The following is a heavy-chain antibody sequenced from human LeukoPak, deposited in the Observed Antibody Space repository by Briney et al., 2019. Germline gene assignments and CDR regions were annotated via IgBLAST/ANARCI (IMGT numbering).Heavy chain of an antibody. D-gene: IGHD1-20*01. CDR1: GGSISSSSYY. Sequence: SETLSLTCTVSGGSISSSSYYWGWIRQPPGKGLEWIGSIYYSGSTYYNPSLKSRVTISVDTSKNQFSLKLSSVTAADTAVYYCARVRGEYNWNQPLLDYWGQGTLVTVSS. J-gene: IGHJ4*02. CDR2: IYYSGST. V-gene: IGHV4-39*01. CDR3: ARVRGEYNWNQPLLDY.